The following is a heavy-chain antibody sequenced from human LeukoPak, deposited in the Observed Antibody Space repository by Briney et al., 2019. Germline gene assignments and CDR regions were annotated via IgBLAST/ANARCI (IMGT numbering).Heavy chain of an antibody. D-gene: IGHD3-10*01. CDR2: IYYSGST. CDR3: ARSLPNYYGSGSYLYY. CDR1: GGSISSYY. V-gene: IGHV4-59*12. Sequence: SETLSLTCTVSGGSISSYYWSWIRQPPGKGLEWIGYIYYSGSTNYNPSLKSRVTISVDTSKNQFSLKLSSVTAADTAVYYCARSLPNYYGSGSYLYYWGQGTLVTVSS. J-gene: IGHJ4*02.